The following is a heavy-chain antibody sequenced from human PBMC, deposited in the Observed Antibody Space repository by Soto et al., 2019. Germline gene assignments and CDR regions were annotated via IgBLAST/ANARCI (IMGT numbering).Heavy chain of an antibody. D-gene: IGHD3-3*01. CDR2: IYYSGST. CDR1: GGSISSGDYY. V-gene: IGHV4-30-4*01. Sequence: SETLSLTCTVSGGSISSGDYYWSWIRQPPGKGLEWIGYIYYSGSTYYNPSLKSRVTISVDTSKNQFSLKLSSVTAADTAVYYCARVLSRLTIFGVVIPNWFDPWGQGTLVTVSS. CDR3: ARVLSRLTIFGVVIPNWFDP. J-gene: IGHJ5*02.